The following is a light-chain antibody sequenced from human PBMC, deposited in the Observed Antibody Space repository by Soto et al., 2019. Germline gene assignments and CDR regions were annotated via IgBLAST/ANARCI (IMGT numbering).Light chain of an antibody. V-gene: IGKV3-20*01. Sequence: EILMTQSAATLSLSPVESAPLSCITSESVTEKQLVWYQKKNGKAPRLLIYAISSRATGMPERLSGSGYGTDLTITISRVENEDFAMYYCKQYGSLRWTFGQGTKVDI. CDR3: KQYGSLRWT. J-gene: IGKJ1*01. CDR2: AIS. CDR1: ESVTEKQ.